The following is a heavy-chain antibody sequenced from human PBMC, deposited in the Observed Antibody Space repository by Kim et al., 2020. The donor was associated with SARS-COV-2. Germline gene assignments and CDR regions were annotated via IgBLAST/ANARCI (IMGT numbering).Heavy chain of an antibody. Sequence: QKFQDRVTITRDKSASTAYMELTSLRSEDTALYYCAREHGGSATYNFDYWGQGTLVTVSS. V-gene: IGHV1-3*01. J-gene: IGHJ4*02. CDR3: AREHGGSATYNFDY. D-gene: IGHD6-19*01.